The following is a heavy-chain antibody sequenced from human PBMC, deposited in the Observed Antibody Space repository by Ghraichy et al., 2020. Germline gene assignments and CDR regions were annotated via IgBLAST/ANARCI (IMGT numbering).Heavy chain of an antibody. Sequence: SETLSLTCTVSGYSISSGYYWGWTRQPPGKGLEWIGSFYHSGSTYYNPSLKSRVTISVDTAKNQFSLKLSPVTAADTAVYYCAREDWGAYYYDMDVWGQGTTVTVSS. CDR2: FYHSGST. D-gene: IGHD3-16*01. J-gene: IGHJ6*02. CDR3: AREDWGAYYYDMDV. V-gene: IGHV4-38-2*02. CDR1: GYSISSGYY.